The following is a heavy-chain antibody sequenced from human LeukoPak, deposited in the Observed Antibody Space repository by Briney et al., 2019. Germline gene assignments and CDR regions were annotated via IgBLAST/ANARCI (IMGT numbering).Heavy chain of an antibody. J-gene: IGHJ3*02. CDR1: GGAISGRSDY. Sequence: SETLSLTCSVSGGAISGRSDYWGWIRQPPGKGLEWIASIYYSGSTHYNPSLKSRVTISVETSRNQFSLELRSATAADSAMYYCARNVSRGEPGGAFDIWGQGTMVTVSS. CDR3: ARNVSRGEPGGAFDI. V-gene: IGHV4-39*01. D-gene: IGHD5-24*01. CDR2: IYYSGST.